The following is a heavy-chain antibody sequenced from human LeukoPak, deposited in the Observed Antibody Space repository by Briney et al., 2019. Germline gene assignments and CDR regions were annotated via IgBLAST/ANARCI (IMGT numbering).Heavy chain of an antibody. V-gene: IGHV3-7*03. Sequence: GGSLRLSCAASGFSFSSTLLTWVRQAPGKGLEWLANIKEDGSVKNYVDSVKGRFIISRDNSKNTLYLQMNSLRAEDTAVYYCAKEGSYGPDYGDYASNYYFDYWGQGTLVTVSS. CDR3: AKEGSYGPDYGDYASNYYFDY. CDR2: IKEDGSVK. CDR1: GFSFSSTL. J-gene: IGHJ4*02. D-gene: IGHD4-17*01.